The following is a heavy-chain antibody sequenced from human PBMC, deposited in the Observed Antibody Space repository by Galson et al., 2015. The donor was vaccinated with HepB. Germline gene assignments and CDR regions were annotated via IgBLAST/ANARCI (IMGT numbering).Heavy chain of an antibody. Sequence: SLRLSCAASGLTFSSYWMTWVRQAPGKGLEWAANINHDGSEKHYMDSVKGRFTISRDNAKNSLFLQMSNLRVEDMAVYFCWVWAPDYYDSSGQYYDDMDVWGQGTTVTVSS. D-gene: IGHD3-22*01. V-gene: IGHV3-7*03. J-gene: IGHJ6*02. CDR2: INHDGSEK. CDR1: GLTFSSYW. CDR3: WVWAPDYYDSSGQYYDDMDV.